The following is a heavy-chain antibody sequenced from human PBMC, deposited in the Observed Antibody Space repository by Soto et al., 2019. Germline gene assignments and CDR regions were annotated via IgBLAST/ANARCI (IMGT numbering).Heavy chain of an antibody. D-gene: IGHD2-2*01. Sequence: GGSLRLSCAASGFTFSSYAMSWVRQAPGKGLEWVSAISGSGGSTYYADSVKGRFTISRDNSKNTLYLQMNSLRAEDMAVYFCAKQIVVVPAALYFCAADYWGHGTLVTGSS. CDR1: GFTFSSYA. CDR3: AKQIVVVPAALYFCAADY. J-gene: IGHJ4*01. CDR2: ISGSGGST. V-gene: IGHV3-23*01.